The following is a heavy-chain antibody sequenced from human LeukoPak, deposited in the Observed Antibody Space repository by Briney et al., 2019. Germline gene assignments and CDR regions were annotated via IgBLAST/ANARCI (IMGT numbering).Heavy chain of an antibody. J-gene: IGHJ4*02. D-gene: IGHD2-2*01. CDR2: IIPIFGTA. V-gene: IGHV1-69*01. CDR1: GGTFSSYA. CDR3: ARAVVVPAAQVDY. Sequence: ASVKVSCKASGGTFSSYAISWVRQAPGQGLEWMGGIIPIFGTANYAQKFQGRVTITADESTSTAYMELRSLRSDDTAVYYCARAVVVPAAQVDYWGQGTLVTVSS.